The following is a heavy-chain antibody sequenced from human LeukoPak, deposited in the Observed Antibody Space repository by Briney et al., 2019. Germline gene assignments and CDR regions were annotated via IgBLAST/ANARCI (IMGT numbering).Heavy chain of an antibody. D-gene: IGHD3-22*01. Sequence: SETLSLTCTVPGGSIRRYYWTWIRQPPGKGLEGIGYIYDSGSTNYNPSLKRRVTISVDTSKNQFSLKLSSVTAADTAVYSCARGYYYDASGYYRSFDYWGQGTLVTVSS. V-gene: IGHV4-59*01. CDR3: ARGYYYDASGYYRSFDY. CDR1: GGSIRRYY. CDR2: IYDSGST. J-gene: IGHJ4*02.